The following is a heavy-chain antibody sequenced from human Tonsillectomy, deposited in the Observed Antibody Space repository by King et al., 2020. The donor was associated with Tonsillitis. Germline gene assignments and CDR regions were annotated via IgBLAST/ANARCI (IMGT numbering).Heavy chain of an antibody. V-gene: IGHV4-34*01. J-gene: IGHJ4*02. Sequence: VQLQQWGAGLLKPSETLSLTCAVYGGSFSGYYWSWIRQPPGKGLEWIGEINHSGSTNYNPSLKSRVTVSVDTSKNQFSLKLSSVTAADTAVYYCARGGRDSSGYQEEKGVRDFDYWGQGTLVTVSS. CDR3: ARGGRDSSGYQEEKGVRDFDY. CDR2: INHSGST. D-gene: IGHD3-22*01. CDR1: GGSFSGYY.